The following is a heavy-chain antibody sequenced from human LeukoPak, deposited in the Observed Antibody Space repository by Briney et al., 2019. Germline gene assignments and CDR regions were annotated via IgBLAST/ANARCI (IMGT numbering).Heavy chain of an antibody. Sequence: ASVKVSCKASGYTFTSYYMHWVRQAPGQGPEWMGIINPSGGSTSYAQKFQGRVTMTRDTSTSTVYMELSSLRSEDTAVYYCARDKGGYSSSWLNWFDPWGQGTLVTVSS. V-gene: IGHV1-46*01. D-gene: IGHD6-13*01. CDR1: GYTFTSYY. CDR3: ARDKGGYSSSWLNWFDP. J-gene: IGHJ5*02. CDR2: INPSGGST.